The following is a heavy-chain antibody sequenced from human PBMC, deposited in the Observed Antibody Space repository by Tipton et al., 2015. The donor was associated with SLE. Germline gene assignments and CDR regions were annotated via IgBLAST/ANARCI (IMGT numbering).Heavy chain of an antibody. CDR2: VYETGIT. J-gene: IGHJ5*02. V-gene: IGHV4-39*01. D-gene: IGHD4-23*01. Sequence: TLSLTCSVSGASLSSSSYYWNWIRQAPEKGPEWIGSVYETGITYYNPSLQSRVTISEDTSKNQFSLRLTSVTAADTAVYYCARTGRGNPYNWFDPWGQGTLVTVSS. CDR3: ARTGRGNPYNWFDP. CDR1: GASLSSSSYY.